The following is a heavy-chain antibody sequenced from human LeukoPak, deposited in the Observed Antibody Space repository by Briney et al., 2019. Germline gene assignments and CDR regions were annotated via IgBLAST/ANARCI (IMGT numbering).Heavy chain of an antibody. D-gene: IGHD2-2*01. V-gene: IGHV3-48*01. J-gene: IGHJ3*02. CDR2: ISSSSSTI. CDR1: GFTFSSYS. Sequence: QTGGSLRLSCAASGFTFSSYSMNWVRQAPGKGLEWVSYISSSSSTIYYADSVKGRFTISRDNAKNSLYLQMNSLRAEDTAVYYCAGVVPAAKGAFDIWGQGTMVTVSS. CDR3: AGVVPAAKGAFDI.